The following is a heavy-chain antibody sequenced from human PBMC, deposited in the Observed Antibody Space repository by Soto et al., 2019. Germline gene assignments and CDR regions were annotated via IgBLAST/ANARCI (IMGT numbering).Heavy chain of an antibody. V-gene: IGHV4-34*01. CDR1: GGSVSSYY. CDR3: ARGLGYSYGTFDY. J-gene: IGHJ4*02. CDR2: INHSGST. Sequence: LETLSLTCTVSGGSVSSYYLSWIRQPPGKGLEWIGEINHSGSTNYNPSLKSRVTISVDTSKNQFSLKLSSVTAADTAVYYCARGLGYSYGTFDYWGQGTLVTVSS. D-gene: IGHD5-18*01.